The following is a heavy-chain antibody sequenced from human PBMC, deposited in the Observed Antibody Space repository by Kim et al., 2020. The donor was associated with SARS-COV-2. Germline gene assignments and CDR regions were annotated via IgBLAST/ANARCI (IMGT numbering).Heavy chain of an antibody. J-gene: IGHJ3*02. CDR1: EFTFSSYA. CDR2: ISTDGGSS. CDR3: VRGNSGTYYGAFDI. V-gene: IGHV3-64D*09. D-gene: IGHD1-26*01. Sequence: GGSLRLSCSASEFTFSSYAMHWVRQPPGKGLEHVSIISTDGGSSYYTDSVKGRFIISRDNSNNTLYLRLRGLRPEDTAVYYCVRGNSGTYYGAFDIWGQG.